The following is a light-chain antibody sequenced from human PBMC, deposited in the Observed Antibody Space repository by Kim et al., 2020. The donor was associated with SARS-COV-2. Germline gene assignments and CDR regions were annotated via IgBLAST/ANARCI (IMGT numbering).Light chain of an antibody. CDR1: QSVYSD. J-gene: IGKJ4*01. V-gene: IGKV3-11*01. Sequence: EIVLTQSPATLSLSPGERATLSCRASQSVYSDLAWYRQKPGQPPRLLIYDSSIRATDIPARFSGSGSGTDFTLTISSLEPEDFAVYYCQQRSDWPLTFGGGTKVDIK. CDR2: DSS. CDR3: QQRSDWPLT.